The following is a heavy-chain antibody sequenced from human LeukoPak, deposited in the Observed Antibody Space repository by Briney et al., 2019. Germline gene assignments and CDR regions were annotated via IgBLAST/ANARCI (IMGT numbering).Heavy chain of an antibody. Sequence: GGSLRLSCAASGFTFSSYGMHWVRQPPGKGLEWVAVIWYDGSNKYYADSVKGRFTISRDNSKNTLYLQMNSLRAEDTAVYYCAKERRDYDFWSGYYGYYYYMDVWGKGTTVTVSS. CDR1: GFTFSSYG. J-gene: IGHJ6*03. CDR3: AKERRDYDFWSGYYGYYYYMDV. V-gene: IGHV3-33*06. D-gene: IGHD3-3*01. CDR2: IWYDGSNK.